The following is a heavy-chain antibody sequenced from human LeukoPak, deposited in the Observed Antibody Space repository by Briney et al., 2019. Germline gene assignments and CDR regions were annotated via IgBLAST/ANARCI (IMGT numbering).Heavy chain of an antibody. V-gene: IGHV3-74*01. CDR1: GFTLSSYW. CDR2: INSDGSST. D-gene: IGHD1-20*01. Sequence: GGPLRLSCAASGFTLSSYWMHWVRQAPGKGLVWVSRINSDGSSTSYADSVRGRFTNSRDNSKNTLYLQMHSLRAEDTAVYYCAKETSITGAGDFWGQGALVTVSS. J-gene: IGHJ4*02. CDR3: AKETSITGAGDF.